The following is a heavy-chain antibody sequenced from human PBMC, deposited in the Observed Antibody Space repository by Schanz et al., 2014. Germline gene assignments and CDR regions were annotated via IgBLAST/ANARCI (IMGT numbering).Heavy chain of an antibody. J-gene: IGHJ5*02. CDR2: ISAYTNNT. CDR1: RYTFNTYG. D-gene: IGHD2-2*01. Sequence: VQLVQSGAEVKRPGASVKVSCEASRYTFNTYGLNWVRQAPGQGLEWMGWISAYTNNTNYAQKVQGRLTMTTDTSTATAYMEPRSLRSDDTAVYYCARDRRRYCSTASCLHDNWFDAWGQGTLVIVSS. CDR3: ARDRRRYCSTASCLHDNWFDA. V-gene: IGHV1-18*01.